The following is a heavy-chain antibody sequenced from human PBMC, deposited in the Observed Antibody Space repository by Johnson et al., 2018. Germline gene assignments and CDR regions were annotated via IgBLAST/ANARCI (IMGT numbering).Heavy chain of an antibody. CDR2: INWNGGST. Sequence: VRLVESGGGLVQPGGSLRLSCAASGFIFDDYGMSWVRQAPGKGLEWVSGINWNGGSTGYADSVKGRFTISSDNSKNTLYLQMNSLKTEDTAVYYRARVMRSIGYSSFEYFQHWGQGTRGTVSS. V-gene: IGHV3-20*04. J-gene: IGHJ1*01. CDR1: GFIFDDYG. D-gene: IGHD6-6*01. CDR3: ARVMRSIGYSSFEYFQH.